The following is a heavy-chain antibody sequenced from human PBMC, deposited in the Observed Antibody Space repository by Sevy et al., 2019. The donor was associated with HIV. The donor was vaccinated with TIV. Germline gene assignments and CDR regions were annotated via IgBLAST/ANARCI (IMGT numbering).Heavy chain of an antibody. Sequence: SETLSLTCAVSGGSISSGGYSWSWIRQPPGKGLEWIGYIYHSGSTYYNPSLKSRVTISVDRSKNQFSLKLSSVTAADTAVYYCARGRGSSLLYYFDYWGQGTLVTVSS. V-gene: IGHV4-30-2*01. J-gene: IGHJ4*02. CDR1: GGSISSGGYS. CDR3: ARGRGSSLLYYFDY. CDR2: IYHSGST. D-gene: IGHD6-6*01.